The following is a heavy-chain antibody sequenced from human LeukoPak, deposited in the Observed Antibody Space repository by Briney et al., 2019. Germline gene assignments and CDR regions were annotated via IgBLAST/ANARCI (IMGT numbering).Heavy chain of an antibody. CDR1: GGSISRSSYY. CDR2: LYYSGST. D-gene: IGHD3-16*02. Sequence: SETLSLTCSVSGGSISRSSYYWGWIRQAPGQGLEWIGSLYYSGSTYHNPSLKSRVIISVDTSKNQFSLKLSSVTVADTAVYYCAIFDYVWGSYRNDYWGQGTLVTVSS. CDR3: AIFDYVWGSYRNDY. J-gene: IGHJ4*02. V-gene: IGHV4-39*01.